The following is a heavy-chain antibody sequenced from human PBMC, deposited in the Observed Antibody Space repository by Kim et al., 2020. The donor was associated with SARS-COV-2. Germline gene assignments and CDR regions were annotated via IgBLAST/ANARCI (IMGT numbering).Heavy chain of an antibody. J-gene: IGHJ4*02. CDR1: GGSISSGGYY. CDR3: ARGGGGLSPNFDY. V-gene: IGHV4-31*03. CDR2: IYYSGST. D-gene: IGHD3-16*01. Sequence: SETLSLTCTVSGGSISSGGYYWSWIRQHPGKGLEWIGYIYYSGSTYYNPSLKSRVTISVDTSKNQFSLKLSSVTAADTAVYYCARGGGGLSPNFDYWGQGTLVTVSS.